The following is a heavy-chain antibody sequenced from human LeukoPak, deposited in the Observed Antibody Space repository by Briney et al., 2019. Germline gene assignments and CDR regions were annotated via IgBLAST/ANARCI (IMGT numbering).Heavy chain of an antibody. D-gene: IGHD2-15*01. V-gene: IGHV3-74*01. CDR3: ARVQGCSGGTCYFHY. Sequence: GGSLRLSCAASGFTFINYWMVWVRQAPGKGLLWVSRINSDGSSTAYADSVKGRFTISRDNAKNTVYLQMNSLRAEDTAVYYCARVQGCSGGTCYFHYWGQGTLVTVSS. CDR1: GFTFINYW. CDR2: INSDGSST. J-gene: IGHJ4*02.